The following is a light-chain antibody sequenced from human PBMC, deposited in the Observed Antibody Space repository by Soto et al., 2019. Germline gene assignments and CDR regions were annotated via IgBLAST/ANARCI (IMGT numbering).Light chain of an antibody. CDR2: WSS. V-gene: IGKV4-1*01. CDR3: QQCYGKLS. J-gene: IGKJ2*01. Sequence: DIVMTQSPDSLAVSLGERATITCKSSQTILYNSYNKNYLTWYQQKPGQPPKLLIYWSSTRESGVPDRFSGSGYSTDFTLTISSLQAEDVALYYCQQCYGKLSLGQATKLQIK. CDR1: QTILYNSYNKNY.